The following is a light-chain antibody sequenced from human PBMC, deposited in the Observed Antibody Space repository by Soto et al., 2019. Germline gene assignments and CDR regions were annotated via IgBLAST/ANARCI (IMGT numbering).Light chain of an antibody. CDR2: EVS. CDR1: SSDVGGYNY. Sequence: QPASVSGSPGQSITISCTGTSSDVGGYNYVSWYQQHPGKAPKLMIYEVSNRPSGVSNRFSGSKSGNTASLTISGLQAEDEADYYCSSYTSSSIPYVFGTGTKVTVL. J-gene: IGLJ1*01. V-gene: IGLV2-14*01. CDR3: SSYTSSSIPYV.